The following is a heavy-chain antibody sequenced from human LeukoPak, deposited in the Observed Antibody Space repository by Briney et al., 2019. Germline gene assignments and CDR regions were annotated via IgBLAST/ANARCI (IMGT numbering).Heavy chain of an antibody. J-gene: IGHJ3*02. CDR2: IYPGDSDT. D-gene: IGHD3-10*01. V-gene: IGHV5-51*01. Sequence: GVSLKISCKGSGYSFTSYWIGWVRQMPGKGLEWMGIIYPGDSDTRYSPSFQGQVTISADKSISTAYLQWSILKSSDTAMYYCAVWFGWDAFDIWGQGTMVTVSS. CDR3: AVWFGWDAFDI. CDR1: GYSFTSYW.